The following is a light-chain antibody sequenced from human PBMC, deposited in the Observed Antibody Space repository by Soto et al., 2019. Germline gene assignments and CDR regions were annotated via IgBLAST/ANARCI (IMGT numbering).Light chain of an antibody. V-gene: IGLV2-14*01. J-gene: IGLJ1*01. CDR1: SSDVGRYNY. CDR3: SSYTSSNTFV. Sequence: QSVLAQPASVSGSPGQSIAISCTGTSSDVGRYNYVSWFQQHPGKAPKLMIYDVSNRPSGVSDRFSGSKSGNTASLTISGLQAEDAADYYCSSYTSSNTFVFGTGTKVTVL. CDR2: DVS.